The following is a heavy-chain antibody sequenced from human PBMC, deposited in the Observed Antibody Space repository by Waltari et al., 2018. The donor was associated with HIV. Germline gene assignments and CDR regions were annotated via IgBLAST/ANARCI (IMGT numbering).Heavy chain of an antibody. CDR3: ASRVTNCSGGSCYKFGLDY. Sequence: QVQLQQWGAGLLKPSETLSLTCAVYGGSFSGYFWSWIRQPPGKGLEWFGEINHSGSTNYNPSLKSRVTISVDTSKNQFSLKLSSVTAADTAVYYCASRVTNCSGGSCYKFGLDYWGQGTLVTVSS. CDR2: INHSGST. D-gene: IGHD2-15*01. V-gene: IGHV4-34*01. J-gene: IGHJ4*02. CDR1: GGSFSGYF.